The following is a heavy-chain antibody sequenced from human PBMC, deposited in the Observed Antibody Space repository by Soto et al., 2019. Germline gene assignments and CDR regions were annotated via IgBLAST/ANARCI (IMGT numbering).Heavy chain of an antibody. D-gene: IGHD2-15*01. CDR1: GGTFSSYT. J-gene: IGHJ4*02. Sequence: QVQLVQSGAEVKKPGSSVKVSCKASGGTFSSYTISWVRQAPGQGLEWMGRIIPILGIANYAQKFQGRVTITADKSTSTAYMELSSLRSEDTAVYYCAGGLGYCSGGSCYQGYYFDYWGQGNLVTVSS. CDR2: IIPILGIA. CDR3: AGGLGYCSGGSCYQGYYFDY. V-gene: IGHV1-69*02.